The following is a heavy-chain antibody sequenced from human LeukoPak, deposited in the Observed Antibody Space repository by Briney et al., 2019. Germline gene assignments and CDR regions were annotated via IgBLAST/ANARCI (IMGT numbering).Heavy chain of an antibody. CDR3: AKGTSLSRFDP. D-gene: IGHD3/OR15-3a*01. CDR2: ISGSGDNT. J-gene: IGHJ5*02. CDR1: GITFSRKA. Sequence: TGGSLKLSCATSGITFSRKAMSWVRQAPGKGLEWVSAISGSGDNTYYVDAVRGRFTISRDNSKNTLYLQMNSLRAEDTAVYYCAKGTSLSRFDPWGQGTLVTVSS. V-gene: IGHV3-23*01.